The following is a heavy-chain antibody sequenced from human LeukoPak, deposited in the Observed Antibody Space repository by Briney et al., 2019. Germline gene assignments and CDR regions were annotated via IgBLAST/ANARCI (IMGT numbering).Heavy chain of an antibody. CDR2: IKQDGSEK. V-gene: IGHV3-7*03. J-gene: IGHJ4*02. CDR3: ARMYYDFWSGYYQDY. CDR1: GFTFSNYW. D-gene: IGHD3-3*01. Sequence: PGGSLRLSCAASGFTFSNYWMSWVRQAPGKGLEWVANIKQDGSEKYYVDSLRGRFTISRDNAKNSLYLQMNSLRVDDTAVYYCARMYYDFWSGYYQDYWGQGTLVTVSS.